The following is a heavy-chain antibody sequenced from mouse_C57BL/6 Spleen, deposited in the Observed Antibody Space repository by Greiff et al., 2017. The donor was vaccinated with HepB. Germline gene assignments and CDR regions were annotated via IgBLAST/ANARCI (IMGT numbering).Heavy chain of an antibody. CDR3: ARWNSNYVEVWYFDV. CDR2: INPSNGGT. J-gene: IGHJ1*01. CDR1: GYTFTSYW. V-gene: IGHV1-53*01. Sequence: VQLQQPGTELVKPGASVKLSCKASGYTFTSYWMHWVKQRPGQGLEWIGNINPSNGGTNYNEKFKSKATLTVDKSSSTAYMQLSSLTSEDSAVYYCARWNSNYVEVWYFDVWGPGTTVTVSS. D-gene: IGHD2-5*01.